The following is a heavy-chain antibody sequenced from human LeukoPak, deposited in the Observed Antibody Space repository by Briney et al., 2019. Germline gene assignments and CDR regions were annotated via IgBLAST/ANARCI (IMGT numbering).Heavy chain of an antibody. D-gene: IGHD2-2*01. V-gene: IGHV1-8*01. J-gene: IGHJ4*02. CDR1: GYTFTSYD. Sequence: ASVKVSCKASGYTFTSYDINWVRQATGQGLEGMGWMNPNSGNTGYAQKFQGRVTMTRNTSISTAYMELSSLRSEDTAVYYCARGGTGSTSIPRPYPVDYRGQGTLVTVSS. CDR2: MNPNSGNT. CDR3: ARGGTGSTSIPRPYPVDY.